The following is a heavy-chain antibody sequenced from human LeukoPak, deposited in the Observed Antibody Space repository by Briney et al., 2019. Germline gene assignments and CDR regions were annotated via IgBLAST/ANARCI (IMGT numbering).Heavy chain of an antibody. Sequence: EASVKVSCKASGYTFTSYGISWVRQAPGQGLEWMGGIIPIFGTANYAQKFQGRVTITADESTSTAYMELSSLRSEDTAVYYCARDAPGGYVNWFDPWGQGTLVTVSS. CDR3: ARDAPGGYVNWFDP. V-gene: IGHV1-69*13. CDR2: IIPIFGTA. CDR1: GYTFTSYG. D-gene: IGHD2-2*01. J-gene: IGHJ5*02.